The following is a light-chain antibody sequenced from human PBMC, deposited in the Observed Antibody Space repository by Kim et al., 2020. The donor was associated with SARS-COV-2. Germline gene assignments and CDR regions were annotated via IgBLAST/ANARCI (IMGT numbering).Light chain of an antibody. J-gene: IGKJ5*01. V-gene: IGKV1-17*01. Sequence: ASVGDRVTFTCRASQDIGNDLGWFQQNPGKAPKCLIYAASNLHTGVPSRFSGSKSETEFTLTINSLQPEDFATYYCHQYHSYPITFGQGTRLEIK. CDR2: AAS. CDR1: QDIGND. CDR3: HQYHSYPIT.